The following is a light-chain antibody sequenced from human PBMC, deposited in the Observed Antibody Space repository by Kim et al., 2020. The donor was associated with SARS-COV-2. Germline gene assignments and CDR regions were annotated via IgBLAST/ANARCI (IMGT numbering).Light chain of an antibody. Sequence: SAGERPTLSRQVTQPSTAPHVLGYQHNPGQAPRLHIYGASTRAPDIPDRFSDSGSGTDFTLTISRLEPEDSAVYYCQQYGRSPRVFGKGTKLYI. V-gene: IGKV3-20*01. CDR3: QQYGRSPRV. J-gene: IGKJ2*01. CDR1: QPSTAPH. CDR2: GAS.